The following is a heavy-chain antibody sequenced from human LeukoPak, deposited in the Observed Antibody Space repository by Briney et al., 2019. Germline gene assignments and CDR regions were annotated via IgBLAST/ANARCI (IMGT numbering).Heavy chain of an antibody. V-gene: IGHV3-53*01. J-gene: IGHJ6*02. Sequence: GGSLRLSCAASGFTVSSNYMSWVRQAPGKGLEGVSVIYSGGSTYYADSVKGRFTISRDNSKNTLYLQMNSLRAEDTAVYYCARDPGKGYYYYGMDVWGQGTTVTVSS. CDR1: GFTVSSNY. CDR3: ARDPGKGYYYYGMDV. CDR2: IYSGGST.